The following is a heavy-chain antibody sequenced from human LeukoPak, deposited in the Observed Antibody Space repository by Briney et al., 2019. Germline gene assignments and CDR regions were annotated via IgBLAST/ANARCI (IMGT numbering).Heavy chain of an antibody. CDR3: ARDTSSGGDY. CDR1: GYTFTSYY. D-gene: IGHD3-22*01. J-gene: IGHJ4*02. CDR2: INPSGGST. Sequence: APVKVSCKASGYTFTSYYMHWVRQAPGQGLEWMGIINPSGGSTSYAQKFQGRVTMTRDTSTSTVYMELSSLRSEDAAVYYCARDTSSGGDYWGQGTLVTVSS. V-gene: IGHV1-46*01.